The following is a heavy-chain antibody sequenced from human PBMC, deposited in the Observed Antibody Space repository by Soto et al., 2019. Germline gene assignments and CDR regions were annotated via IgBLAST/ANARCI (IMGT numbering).Heavy chain of an antibody. Sequence: QVQLVESGGGGVQPGRSLRLSCAVSGFTFSIHAMHWVRQAPGKGLEWVAVISYHGINKHHADSVEGRFTISRDNSKNTLYLQMNSLRGDDTAVYYCASGDSYDGTTYRSRAHDYWGQGTLVTVSS. V-gene: IGHV3-30-3*01. CDR3: ASGDSYDGTTYRSRAHDY. CDR2: ISYHGINK. D-gene: IGHD3-22*01. CDR1: GFTFSIHA. J-gene: IGHJ4*02.